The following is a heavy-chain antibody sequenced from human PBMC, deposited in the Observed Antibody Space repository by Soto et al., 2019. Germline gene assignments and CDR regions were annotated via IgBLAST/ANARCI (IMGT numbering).Heavy chain of an antibody. CDR3: TTAHPRGPDY. Sequence: EVQLVESGGGLVKPGESLRLSCATSGFTFSNAWMNWVRQAPGKGLEWVGRIKSKTDGGTIDDPAPVKGRFTISRDDSRNTLYLQMNSLKPEDTAVYYCTTAHPRGPDYWGQGTLVTVSS. V-gene: IGHV3-15*01. J-gene: IGHJ4*02. D-gene: IGHD5-12*01. CDR1: GFTFSNAW. CDR2: IKSKTDGGTI.